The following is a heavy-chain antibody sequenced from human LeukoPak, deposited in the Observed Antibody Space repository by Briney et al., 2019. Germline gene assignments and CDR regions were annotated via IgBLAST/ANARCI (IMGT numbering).Heavy chain of an antibody. V-gene: IGHV3-21*01. CDR3: ATIYSSSGDY. CDR2: ISSSSSYI. D-gene: IGHD6-6*01. CDR1: GFTFSSYS. J-gene: IGHJ4*02. Sequence: GGSLRLSCAASGFTFSSYSMNWVRQAPGKGLEWVSSISSSSSYIYYADSVKGGFTISRDNAKNSLYLQMNSLRAEDTAVYYRATIYSSSGDYWGQGTLVTVSS.